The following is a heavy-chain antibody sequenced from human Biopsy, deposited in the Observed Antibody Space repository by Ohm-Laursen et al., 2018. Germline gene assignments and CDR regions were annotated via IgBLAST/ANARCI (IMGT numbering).Heavy chain of an antibody. Sequence: SLRLSCAASRFTFSTYGLHWVRQAPGKGLEWVAVISFDGSDQKYADSVKGRFTISRDNSKNTLYLQMNSLRAEDTAVFYCVKDRGAAGTDYYYGMDVWGQGTTVTVSS. V-gene: IGHV3-30*18. J-gene: IGHJ6*02. CDR2: ISFDGSDQ. D-gene: IGHD6-13*01. CDR1: RFTFSTYG. CDR3: VKDRGAAGTDYYYGMDV.